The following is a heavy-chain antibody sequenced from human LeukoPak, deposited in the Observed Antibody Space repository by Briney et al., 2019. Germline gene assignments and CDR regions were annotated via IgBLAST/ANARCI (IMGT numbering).Heavy chain of an antibody. Sequence: SETLSLTCTVSGGSISSSSYYWGWIRQPPGKGLEWIGSIYYSGSTYYNPSLKSRVTISVDTSKNQFSLKLSSVTAADTAVYYCAREVEGDSSGYYLFDYWGQGTLVTVSS. V-gene: IGHV4-39*07. CDR2: IYYSGST. J-gene: IGHJ4*02. CDR3: AREVEGDSSGYYLFDY. CDR1: GGSISSSSYY. D-gene: IGHD3-22*01.